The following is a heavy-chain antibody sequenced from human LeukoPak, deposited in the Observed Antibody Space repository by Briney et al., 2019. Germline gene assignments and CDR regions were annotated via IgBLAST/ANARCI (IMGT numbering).Heavy chain of an antibody. CDR2: INPNGGST. J-gene: IGHJ4*02. V-gene: IGHV1-46*02. CDR3: ARRRIAAAGTVDY. D-gene: IGHD6-13*01. CDR1: GYTFNRYY. Sequence: ASVKVSCKASGYTFNRYYMHWVRQAPGQGLEWMGMINPNGGSTNYAQKLQGRVTMTTDTSTSTAYMELRSLRSDDTAVYYCARRRIAAAGTVDYWGQGTLVTVSS.